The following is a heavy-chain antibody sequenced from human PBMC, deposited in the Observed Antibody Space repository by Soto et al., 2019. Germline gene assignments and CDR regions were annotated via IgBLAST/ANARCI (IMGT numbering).Heavy chain of an antibody. D-gene: IGHD3-22*01. Sequence: PSGTLSLTCTVSGGSVSSGSYYWSWIRQPPGKGLEWIGYIYYSGSTNYNPSLKSRVTISVDTSKNQFSLKLSSVTAADTAVYYCARGTAITMIALYGMDVWGQGTTVTVSS. CDR1: GGSVSSGSYY. CDR2: IYYSGST. V-gene: IGHV4-61*01. CDR3: ARGTAITMIALYGMDV. J-gene: IGHJ6*02.